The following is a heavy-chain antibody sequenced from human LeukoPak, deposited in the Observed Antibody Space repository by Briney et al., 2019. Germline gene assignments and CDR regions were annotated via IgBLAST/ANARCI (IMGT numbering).Heavy chain of an antibody. J-gene: IGHJ3*02. CDR1: GGSISSYY. D-gene: IGHD3-22*01. V-gene: IGHV4-59*08. Sequence: PSETLSLTCTVSGGSISSYYWSWIRQPPGKGLEWIGYIYYSGSTNYNPSLKSRVTISVDTSKNQFSLKLSSVTAADTAVYYCARSRGDSSGYYYNDAFDIWGQGTMVTVSS. CDR3: ARSRGDSSGYYYNDAFDI. CDR2: IYYSGST.